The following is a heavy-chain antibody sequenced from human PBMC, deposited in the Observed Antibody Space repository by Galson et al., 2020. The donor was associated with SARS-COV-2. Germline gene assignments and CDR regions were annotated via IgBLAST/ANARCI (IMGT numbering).Heavy chain of an antibody. D-gene: IGHD1-26*01. CDR1: GYSISSGYY. Sequence: SETLSLTCAVSGYSISSGYYWGWIRQPPGKGLEWIGSIYHSGSTYYNPSLKSRVTISVDTSKNQFSLNLSSVTAADTAVYYCARGIVGASAFDIWGQGTMVTVSS. CDR2: IYHSGST. J-gene: IGHJ3*02. CDR3: ARGIVGASAFDI. V-gene: IGHV4-38-2*01.